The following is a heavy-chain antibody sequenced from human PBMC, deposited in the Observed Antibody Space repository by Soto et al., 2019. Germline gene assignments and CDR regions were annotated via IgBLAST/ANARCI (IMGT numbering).Heavy chain of an antibody. V-gene: IGHV3-66*01. CDR2: IYSGGST. Sequence: GGSLRLSCAASGFTVSSNYMSWVRQAPGKGLEWVSVIYSGGSTYYADSVKGRFTISRDNSKNTLYLQMNSLRAEDTAVYYCASAPVVVVATTVFDYWGQGTLVTVSS. CDR1: GFTVSSNY. CDR3: ASAPVVVVATTVFDY. J-gene: IGHJ4*02. D-gene: IGHD2-15*01.